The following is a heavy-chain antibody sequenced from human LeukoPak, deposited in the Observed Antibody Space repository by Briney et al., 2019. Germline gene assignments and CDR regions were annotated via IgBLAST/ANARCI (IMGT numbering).Heavy chain of an antibody. CDR1: GGSISSYY. J-gene: IGHJ3*02. CDR2: IYTSGST. Sequence: SETLSLTCTVSGGSISSYYGSWIRQPAGKGLEWIGRIYTSGSTNYNPSLKGRVTMSVDTSKNQCSLKLSSVTAADTAVYYCARDNRSGYYYDIPAAVDIWGQGTMVTVSS. V-gene: IGHV4-4*07. D-gene: IGHD3-22*01. CDR3: ARDNRSGYYYDIPAAVDI.